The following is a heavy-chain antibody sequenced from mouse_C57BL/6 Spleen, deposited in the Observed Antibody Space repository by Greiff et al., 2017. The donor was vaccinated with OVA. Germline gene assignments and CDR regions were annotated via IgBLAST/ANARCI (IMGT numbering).Heavy chain of an antibody. CDR1: GFTFSSYA. J-gene: IGHJ1*03. CDR3: TRDRYYGSSYDWYFDV. D-gene: IGHD1-1*01. CDR2: ISSGGDYI. Sequence: EVHLVESGEGLVKPGGSLKLSCAASGFTFSSYAMSWVRQTPEKRLEWVAYISSGGDYIYYADTVKGRFTISRDNARNTLYLQMSSLKSEDTAMYYCTRDRYYGSSYDWYFDVWGTGTTVTVSS. V-gene: IGHV5-9-1*02.